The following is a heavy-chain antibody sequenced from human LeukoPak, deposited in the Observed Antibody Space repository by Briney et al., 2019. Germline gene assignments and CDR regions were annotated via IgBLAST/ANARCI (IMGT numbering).Heavy chain of an antibody. D-gene: IGHD6-13*01. CDR3: ARVVAAAGNNWFDP. CDR1: GGSFSGYY. V-gene: IGHV4-59*10. J-gene: IGHJ5*02. Sequence: SETLSLTCAVYGGSFSGYYWSWIRQPAGKGLEWIGRIYTSGSTNYNPSLKSRVTISVDTSKNQFSLKLSSVTAAHTALYYCARVVAAAGNNWFDPWGQGTLVTVSS. CDR2: IYTSGST.